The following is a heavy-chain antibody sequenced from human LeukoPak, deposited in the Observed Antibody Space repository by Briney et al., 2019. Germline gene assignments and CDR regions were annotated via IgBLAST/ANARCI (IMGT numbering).Heavy chain of an antibody. Sequence: GGSLRLSCAASGFSFSTHWMHWVRQAPGKGLEWVSFISYDGANKYYADSVKGRFTISRDNSKNTLYLQMNSLRGDDTGMYFCAKDSSSSNYYYGLDVWGQGTTFTVSS. CDR3: AKDSSSSNYYYGLDV. D-gene: IGHD6-13*01. V-gene: IGHV3-30*18. J-gene: IGHJ6*02. CDR2: ISYDGANK. CDR1: GFSFSTHW.